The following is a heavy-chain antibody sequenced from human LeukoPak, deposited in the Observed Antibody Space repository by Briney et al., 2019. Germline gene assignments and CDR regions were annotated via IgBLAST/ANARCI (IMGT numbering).Heavy chain of an antibody. CDR1: GFTFSSYA. D-gene: IGHD3-10*01. J-gene: IGHJ6*04. CDR2: ISGSGGST. V-gene: IGHV3-23*01. Sequence: GGSLRHSCAASGFTFSSYAMSWVRQAPGKGLEWVSAISGSGGSTYYADSVKGRFTISRDNSKNTLYLQMNSLRAEDTAVYYCAKGNGSGSYWWARYYYGMDVWGKGTTVTVSS. CDR3: AKGNGSGSYWWARYYYGMDV.